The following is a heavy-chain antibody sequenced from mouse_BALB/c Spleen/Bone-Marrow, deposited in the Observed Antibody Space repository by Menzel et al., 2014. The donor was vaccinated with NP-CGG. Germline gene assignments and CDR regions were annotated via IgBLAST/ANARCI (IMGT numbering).Heavy chain of an antibody. V-gene: IGHV1-80*01. CDR2: IYPGDGDT. CDR1: GYAFSVYW. Sequence: LQESEAELVRPGSSVKISCKASGYAFSVYWMNWVKQRPGQGLEWIGQIYPGDGDTNYNGKFKGRATLTADKSSNTAYMQLSSLTSEDSAVYFCARGGISVDYWGQGTTLTVSS. J-gene: IGHJ2*01. CDR3: ARGGISVDY.